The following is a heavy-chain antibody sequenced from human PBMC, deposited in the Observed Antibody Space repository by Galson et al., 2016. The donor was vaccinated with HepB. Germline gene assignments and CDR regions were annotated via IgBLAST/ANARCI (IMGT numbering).Heavy chain of an antibody. D-gene: IGHD4-17*01. CDR2: IDWNGNK. CDR1: GFSLSTSGMA. V-gene: IGHV2-70*01. J-gene: IGHJ6*02. Sequence: PALVQPTQTLTMTCTFSGFSLSTSGMAVSWIRQLPGKALEWLAVIDWNGNKFYSPSLTTRLTISKDTSKNQVVLTLTNMDPVDTATYYCPRYLRSHGYYVMDVWGQGTTVTVSS. CDR3: PRYLRSHGYYVMDV.